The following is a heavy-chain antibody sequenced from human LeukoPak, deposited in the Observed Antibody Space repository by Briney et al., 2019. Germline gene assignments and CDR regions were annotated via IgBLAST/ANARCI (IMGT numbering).Heavy chain of an antibody. Sequence: SVKVSCKASGGTFSSYAISWVRQAPGQGLEWMGGIIPIFGTANYAQKFQGRVTITADKSTSTAYMELSSLRSEDTAVYYCARDLAYCGGDCYSDYWGQGTLVTVSS. CDR3: ARDLAYCGGDCYSDY. D-gene: IGHD2-21*02. CDR1: GGTFSSYA. J-gene: IGHJ4*02. CDR2: IIPIFGTA. V-gene: IGHV1-69*06.